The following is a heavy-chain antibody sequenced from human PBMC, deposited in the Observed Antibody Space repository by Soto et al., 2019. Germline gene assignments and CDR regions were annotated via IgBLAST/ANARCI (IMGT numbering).Heavy chain of an antibody. Sequence: QMQLVQSGPEVKKPGTSVKVSCKASGFTFTSSAVQWVRQARGQRLEWIGWIVVGSGNTNYAQKFQERVTITRDMSTSAAYMEVSSLRSEDTAVYYCAAGGDGVMVRVNDYWGQGTLVTVSS. CDR1: GFTFTSSA. CDR3: AAGGDGVMVRVNDY. V-gene: IGHV1-58*01. CDR2: IVVGSGNT. D-gene: IGHD3-10*01. J-gene: IGHJ4*02.